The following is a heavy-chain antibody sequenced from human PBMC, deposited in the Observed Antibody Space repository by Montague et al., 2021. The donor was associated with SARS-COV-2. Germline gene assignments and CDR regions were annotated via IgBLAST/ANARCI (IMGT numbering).Heavy chain of an antibody. J-gene: IGHJ5*02. Sequence: SETLSLTCTVSGGSISSSSYYWGWIRQPPGKGLEWIGSIYYSGSTYYNPSLKSRVTISVDTSKNQFSLKLSSVTAADTAVYYCARSPTYYHILSGYFTGPNWFDPWGQGTPVTVSS. CDR3: ARSPTYYHILSGYFTGPNWFDP. CDR2: IYYSGST. D-gene: IGHD3-9*01. CDR1: GGSISSSSYY. V-gene: IGHV4-39*01.